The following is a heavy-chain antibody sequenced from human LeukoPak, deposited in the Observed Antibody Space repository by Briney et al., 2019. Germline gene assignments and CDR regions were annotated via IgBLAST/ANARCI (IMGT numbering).Heavy chain of an antibody. J-gene: IGHJ6*03. V-gene: IGHV1-69*13. CDR1: GGTFSSYA. Sequence: SVKVSCKASGGTFSSYAISWVRQAPGQGLEWMGGIIPIFGTANYAQKFQGRVTITADESTSTAYMELSSLRSEDTAVYYCARETRGYSYGGYYYYMDVWGKGTTVTVSS. CDR3: ARETRGYSYGGYYYYMDV. D-gene: IGHD5-18*01. CDR2: IIPIFGTA.